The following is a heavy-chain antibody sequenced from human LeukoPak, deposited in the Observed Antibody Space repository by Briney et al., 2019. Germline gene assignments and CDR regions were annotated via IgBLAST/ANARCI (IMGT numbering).Heavy chain of an antibody. CDR2: IYYSGST. Sequence: KTSETLSLTCTVSGGSISSYYWSWIRQPPGKGLEWIGYIYYSGSTNYNPSLKSRVTISVDTSKNQFSLKLSSVTAADTAVYYCARDSNYDSSGYYPGPFDYWGQGTLVTVSS. CDR3: ARDSNYDSSGYYPGPFDY. J-gene: IGHJ4*02. V-gene: IGHV4-59*01. CDR1: GGSISSYY. D-gene: IGHD3-22*01.